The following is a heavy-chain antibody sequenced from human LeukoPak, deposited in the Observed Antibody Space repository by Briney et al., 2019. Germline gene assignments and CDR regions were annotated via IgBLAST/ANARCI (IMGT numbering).Heavy chain of an antibody. V-gene: IGHV7-4-1*02. D-gene: IGHD5-18*01. CDR2: NNTNTGNP. J-gene: IGHJ4*02. CDR1: GFTFTNNA. CDR3: GRDPRLGIRGYTYGYIDH. Sequence: ASVKVSCKTSGFTFTNNAINWVRQAPGQGLEWMGWNNTNTGNPTYAQGFFTGRYVFSLDTSASTAYLQINGLKADDTAVYYCGRDPRLGIRGYTYGYIDHWGQGTLLTVAS.